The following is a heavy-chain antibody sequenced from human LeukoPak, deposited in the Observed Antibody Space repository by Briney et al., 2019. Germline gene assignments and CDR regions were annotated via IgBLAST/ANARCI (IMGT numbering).Heavy chain of an antibody. CDR3: ARHCPKDIVVVPAAVDY. D-gene: IGHD2-2*01. CDR1: GGSISSSSYY. Sequence: SETLSLTCTVSGGSISSSSYYWGWIRQPPGKGLGWIGSIYYSGSTYYNPSLKSRVTISVDTSKNQFSLKLSSVTAADTAVYYCARHCPKDIVVVPAAVDYWGQGTLVTVSS. CDR2: IYYSGST. V-gene: IGHV4-39*01. J-gene: IGHJ4*02.